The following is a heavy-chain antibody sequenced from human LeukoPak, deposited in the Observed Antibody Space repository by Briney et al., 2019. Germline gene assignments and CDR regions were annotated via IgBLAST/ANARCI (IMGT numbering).Heavy chain of an antibody. Sequence: GGSLRLSCAASGFTFSSNSMNWVRQAPGKGLEWVSYISSSGSTIYYADSVKGRFTISRDNAKNSLYLQMNSLRAEDTAVYYCARGALWFGELTHAFDIWGQGTMVTVSS. CDR3: ARGALWFGELTHAFDI. CDR2: ISSSGSTI. D-gene: IGHD3-10*01. J-gene: IGHJ3*02. CDR1: GFTFSSNS. V-gene: IGHV3-48*04.